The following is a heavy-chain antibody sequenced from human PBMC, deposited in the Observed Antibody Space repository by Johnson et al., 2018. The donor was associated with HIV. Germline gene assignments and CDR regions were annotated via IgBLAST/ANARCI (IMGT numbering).Heavy chain of an antibody. CDR1: GFTFSSYA. Sequence: VQLVESGGGLVQPGGSLRLSCADSGFTFSSYAMHWVRQAPGKGLEYVSAISSNGGSTYYANSVKGRFTISRDNSKNTLYLQMGSLRVEDMAVYYCARSDVDIVATILFDIWGQGTMVTVSS. V-gene: IGHV3-64*01. CDR2: ISSNGGST. D-gene: IGHD5-12*01. J-gene: IGHJ3*02. CDR3: ARSDVDIVATILFDI.